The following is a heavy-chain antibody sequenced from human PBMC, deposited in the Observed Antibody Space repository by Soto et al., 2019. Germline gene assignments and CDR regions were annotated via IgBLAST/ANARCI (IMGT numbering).Heavy chain of an antibody. CDR2: VTSNGGRT. CDR3: ARARRDCSSSSCYLYYLTY. Sequence: EVQLVESGGGLVQPGGSLRLSCAASGFTFTTYGIHLVRQAPGKGLGFVSAVTSNGGRTYYADTVKGRFTISRDNSKNTVYLQMGSLSVEDMGVYYCARARRDCSSSSCYLYYLTYWGQGTLVTVSS. CDR1: GFTFTTYG. D-gene: IGHD2-2*01. V-gene: IGHV3-64*07. J-gene: IGHJ4*02.